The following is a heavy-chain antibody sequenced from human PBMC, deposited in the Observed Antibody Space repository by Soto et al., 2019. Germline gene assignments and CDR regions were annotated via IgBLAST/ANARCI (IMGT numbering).Heavy chain of an antibody. D-gene: IGHD3-22*01. J-gene: IGHJ5*02. V-gene: IGHV3-48*03. CDR2: ISSSGSTI. CDR1: GFTFSSYE. CDR3: ARVGYYYDSSGP. Sequence: PGGSLRLSCAASGFTFSSYEMNWVRQAPGKGLEWVSYISSSGSTIYYADSVKGRFTISRDNAKNSLYLQMNSLRAEDTAVYYCARVGYYYDSSGPWGQGTLVTVSS.